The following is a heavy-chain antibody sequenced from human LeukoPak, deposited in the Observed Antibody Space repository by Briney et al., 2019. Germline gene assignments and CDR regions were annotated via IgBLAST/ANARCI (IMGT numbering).Heavy chain of an antibody. V-gene: IGHV4-30-4*01. J-gene: IGHJ5*02. Sequence: SQTLSLTCTVSGGSISSGDYYWSWIRQPPGKGLEWIGYIYYSGSTYYNPSLKSRVTISVDTSKNQFSLKLSSVTAADTAVYYCARALSFTMPRVDPWGQGTLVTVSS. CDR2: IYYSGST. CDR1: GGSISSGDYY. D-gene: IGHD3-10*01. CDR3: ARALSFTMPRVDP.